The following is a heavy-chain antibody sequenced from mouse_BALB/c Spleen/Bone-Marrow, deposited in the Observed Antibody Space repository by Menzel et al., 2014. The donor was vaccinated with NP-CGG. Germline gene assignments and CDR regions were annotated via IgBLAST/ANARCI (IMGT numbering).Heavy chain of an antibody. CDR2: INPGSGGT. J-gene: IGHJ2*01. V-gene: IGHV1-54*03. Sequence: QAQLQQSGAELVRPGTSVKVSCKASGYAFTNYLIEWVKQRPGQGLEGIGVINPGSGGTNYNEKFKDKATLTADESSSTAYMQLSSLTSDDSAVYFCSRQTATFCDYWGQGTTLTVSS. CDR3: SRQTATFCDY. CDR1: GYAFTNYL. D-gene: IGHD1-2*01.